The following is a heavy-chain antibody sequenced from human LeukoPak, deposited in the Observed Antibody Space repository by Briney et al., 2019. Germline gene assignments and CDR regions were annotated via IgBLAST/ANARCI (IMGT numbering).Heavy chain of an antibody. D-gene: IGHD4-17*01. CDR2: IWYDGSNK. V-gene: IGHV3-33*01. CDR1: GFTFSSYG. CDR3: AREGHNYGAIKRANWFDP. Sequence: GGSLRLSCAASGFTFSSYGMHWVRQAPGKGLEWVAVIWYDGSNKYYADSVKGRFTISRDNSKNTLYLQMNSLRAEDTAVYYCAREGHNYGAIKRANWFDPWGQGTLVTVSS. J-gene: IGHJ5*02.